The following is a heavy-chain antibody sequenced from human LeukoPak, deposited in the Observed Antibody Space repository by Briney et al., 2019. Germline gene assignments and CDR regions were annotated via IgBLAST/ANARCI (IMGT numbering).Heavy chain of an antibody. D-gene: IGHD3-10*01. Sequence: PGGSLRLSCAASGFTFSSYGMHWVRQAPGKGLEWVAVIWYDGSNKYYADSVKGRFTISRDNSKNTLYLQMNSLRAEDTAVYYCARDRDYYGSNTYFDYWGQGTLVTVSS. J-gene: IGHJ4*02. V-gene: IGHV3-33*01. CDR2: IWYDGSNK. CDR3: ARDRDYYGSNTYFDY. CDR1: GFTFSSYG.